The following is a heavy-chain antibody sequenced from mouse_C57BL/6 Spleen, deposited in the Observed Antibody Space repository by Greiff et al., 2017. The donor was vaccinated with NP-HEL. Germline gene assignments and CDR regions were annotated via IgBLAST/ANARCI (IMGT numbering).Heavy chain of an antibody. J-gene: IGHJ3*01. CDR1: GFTFSSYG. V-gene: IGHV5-6*01. CDR3: ARQGADGYNWFAY. CDR2: ISSGGSYT. Sequence: EVQLVESGGDLVKPGGSLKLSCAASGFTFSSYGMSWVRQTPDKRLEWVATISSGGSYTYYPDSVKGRCTISRDNAKNTLYLQLSSLKSEDTAMYYCARQGADGYNWFAYWGQGTLVTVSA. D-gene: IGHD2-3*01.